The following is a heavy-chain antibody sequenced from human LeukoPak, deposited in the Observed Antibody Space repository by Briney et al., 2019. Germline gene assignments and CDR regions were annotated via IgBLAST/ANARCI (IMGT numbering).Heavy chain of an antibody. Sequence: ASVKVSCKASGYTFTANHMYWVRQAPGQGLEFMGWFDPNSGGTNYAQKFQDRVTMTSDMSISTAYMELGRLTSDDTAIYYCARELGINAFDIWGQGTMVTVSS. D-gene: IGHD7-27*01. V-gene: IGHV1-2*02. CDR2: FDPNSGGT. CDR1: GYTFTANH. CDR3: ARELGINAFDI. J-gene: IGHJ3*02.